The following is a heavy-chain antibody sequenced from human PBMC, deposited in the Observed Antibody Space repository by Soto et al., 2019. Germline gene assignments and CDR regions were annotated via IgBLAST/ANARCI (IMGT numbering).Heavy chain of an antibody. V-gene: IGHV1-46*01. CDR3: ARSIVVVPAAITDAFDI. CDR1: GYTFTSYY. Sequence: ASVKVSCKASGYTFTSYYIHWVRQAPGQGLEWMGIINPSGGSTSYAQKFQGRVTMTRDTSTSTVYMELSSLRSEDTAVYYCARSIVVVPAAITDAFDIWGQGTMVTV. CDR2: INPSGGST. J-gene: IGHJ3*02. D-gene: IGHD2-2*01.